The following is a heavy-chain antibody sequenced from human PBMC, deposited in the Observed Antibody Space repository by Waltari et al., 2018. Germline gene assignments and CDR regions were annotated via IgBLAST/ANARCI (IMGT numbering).Heavy chain of an antibody. Sequence: QVQLVESGGDVVQPGRSLRLSCAASGFTFSNYGMHWVRQSPGKGLESVAVIWYDGSNKNYADSVKGRFTSSRDNSKSTLYLEMNSLRVEDTAVYYCARERADGDYVTDYWGQGTLVTVSS. CDR2: IWYDGSNK. D-gene: IGHD4-17*01. CDR1: GFTFSNYG. CDR3: ARERADGDYVTDY. V-gene: IGHV3-33*01. J-gene: IGHJ4*02.